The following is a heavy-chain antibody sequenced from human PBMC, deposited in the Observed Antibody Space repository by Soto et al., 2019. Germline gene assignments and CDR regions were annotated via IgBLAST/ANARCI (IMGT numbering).Heavy chain of an antibody. Sequence: NPSETLSLTCTASGYSISNGYYWGWIRQTPGKGLEWIGSIYHSGSTSYNPSLKSRVTISVDTSKNQFSLKLSYVTAADTAVYYCARAPYCSGGTCSLDNWFDPWGQGTLVTVSS. J-gene: IGHJ5*02. V-gene: IGHV4-38-2*02. D-gene: IGHD2-15*01. CDR2: IYHSGST. CDR1: GYSISNGYY. CDR3: ARAPYCSGGTCSLDNWFDP.